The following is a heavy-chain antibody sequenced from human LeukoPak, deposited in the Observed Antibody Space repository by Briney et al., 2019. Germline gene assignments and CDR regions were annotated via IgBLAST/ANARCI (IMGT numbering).Heavy chain of an antibody. V-gene: IGHV3-48*03. CDR1: GFTFSSYE. D-gene: IGHD5/OR15-5a*01. J-gene: IGHJ4*02. Sequence: GGSLRLSCEASGFTFSSYEMNWVRQTPGKGLEWISHISTSGSTFYYADSVMGRFTISRDNAKNSLYLQMSSLRAEDTAVYYCTRGVYVHDYWGQGTLVTVSS. CDR2: ISTSGSTF. CDR3: TRGVYVHDY.